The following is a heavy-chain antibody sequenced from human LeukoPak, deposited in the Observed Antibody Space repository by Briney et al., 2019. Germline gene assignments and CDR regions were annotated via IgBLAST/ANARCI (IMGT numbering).Heavy chain of an antibody. V-gene: IGHV3-30*02. J-gene: IGHJ4*02. Sequence: PGGSLRLSCAASGFTFSSYGMHWVRQAPGKGLERVAFIRYDGSNKYYADSVKGRFTISRDNSKNTLYLQMNSLRAEDTAVYYCAKVFVGHEAQGYYDILTGMDYWGQGTLVTVSS. CDR3: AKVFVGHEAQGYYDILTGMDY. D-gene: IGHD3-9*01. CDR1: GFTFSSYG. CDR2: IRYDGSNK.